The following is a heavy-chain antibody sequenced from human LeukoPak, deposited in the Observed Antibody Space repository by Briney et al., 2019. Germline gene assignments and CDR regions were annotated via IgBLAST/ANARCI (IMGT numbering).Heavy chain of an antibody. CDR3: LKHAQSGLGYSNSFEH. CDR1: EFTFRTLV. CDR2: IWRDATNE. V-gene: IGHV3-33*06. J-gene: IGHJ4*02. D-gene: IGHD4-11*01. Sequence: GGSLRLSCEVTEFTFRTLVLHWVRQAPGKGLEWVSVIWRDATNEYYADSVKGRFTISRDNFKKTVSLQMNSLRAEDTAVYYCLKHAQSGLGYSNSFEHWGQGSMVTVSS.